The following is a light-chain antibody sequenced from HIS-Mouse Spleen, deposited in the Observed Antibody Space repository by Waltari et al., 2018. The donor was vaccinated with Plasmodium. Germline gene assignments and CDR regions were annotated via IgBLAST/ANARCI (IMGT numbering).Light chain of an antibody. J-gene: IGLJ3*02. V-gene: IGLV1-44*01. CDR2: SNN. Sequence: QSVLTQPPSASGTPGQRVTISCSGSRSNIGSNTVNWYQQLPGTAPKLRIYSNNQRPSGVPDRFSGSKSGTSASLAISGLQSEDEADYYCAAWDDSLNGWVFGGGTKLTVL. CDR1: RSNIGSNT. CDR3: AAWDDSLNGWV.